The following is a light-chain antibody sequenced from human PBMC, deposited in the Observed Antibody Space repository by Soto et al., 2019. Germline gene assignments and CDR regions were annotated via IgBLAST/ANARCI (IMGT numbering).Light chain of an antibody. CDR1: GNDVGAYNY. J-gene: IGLJ1*01. Sequence: SVLTQPRSVSGSPGQSVTISGTGSGNDVGAYNYGSWHQQHPGSPPKLMIYDVARWPSGVPDRFSGSKSGNTASLTISGLQAEDEADYFCCSYAGGYTYLFGTGTKVTVL. V-gene: IGLV2-11*01. CDR2: DVA. CDR3: CSYAGGYTYL.